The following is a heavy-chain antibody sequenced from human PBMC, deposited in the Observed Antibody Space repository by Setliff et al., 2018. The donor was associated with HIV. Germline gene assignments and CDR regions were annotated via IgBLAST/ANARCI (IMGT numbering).Heavy chain of an antibody. V-gene: IGHV3-49*04. CDR2: IRTNARGGAT. Sequence: PGGSLRLSCAASGFTFGDYAMSWVRQAPGKGLEWVGFIRTNARGGATEYAASVKGRFTISRDDSKSIAYLQMNSLKTEDTAVYYCSRAGRVEYYFDYWGQGTLVTVSS. CDR1: GFTFGDYA. J-gene: IGHJ4*02. CDR3: SRAGRVEYYFDY.